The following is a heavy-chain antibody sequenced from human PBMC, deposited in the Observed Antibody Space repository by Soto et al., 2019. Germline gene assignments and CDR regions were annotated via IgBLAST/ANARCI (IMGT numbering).Heavy chain of an antibody. J-gene: IGHJ5*02. V-gene: IGHV3-23*01. Sequence: GGSLRLSCGASGFTFSNYDMSWVRQAPGKGLEWVSGISGSGGSTYYADSVKGRFTISRDNSKNTLYLQMNSLRAEDTAVYYCAKCGTWYWFDPCGQGTLVPVSS. D-gene: IGHD6-13*01. CDR1: GFTFSNYD. CDR2: ISGSGGST. CDR3: AKCGTWYWFDP.